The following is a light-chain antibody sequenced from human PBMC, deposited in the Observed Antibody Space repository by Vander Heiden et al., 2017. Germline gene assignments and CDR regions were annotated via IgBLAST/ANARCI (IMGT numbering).Light chain of an antibody. V-gene: IGLV2-14*03. CDR1: SSDVGGYNY. CDR3: SSYTSSSTVV. CDR2: DVS. Sequence: SALTHPASVSGSPGQSITISCTGTSSDVGGYNYVSWYQQHPGKAPKLMIYDVSNRPSGVSNRFSGSKSGNTASLTISGLQAEDEADYYCSSYTSSSTVVFGGGTKLTVL. J-gene: IGLJ2*01.